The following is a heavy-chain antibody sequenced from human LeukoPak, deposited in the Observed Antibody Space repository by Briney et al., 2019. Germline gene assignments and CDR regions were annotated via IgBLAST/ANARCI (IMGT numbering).Heavy chain of an antibody. CDR2: INPNSGGT. J-gene: IGHJ6*02. CDR3: ARCCSGGSCQYGMDV. D-gene: IGHD2-15*01. CDR1: GYTFTGYY. Sequence: ASVKVSCKASGYTFTGYYMHWVRQAPGQGLEWMGWINPNSGGTNYAQKFQGRVTMTRDTSISTAYMELSRLRSDDTAVYYCARCCSGGSCQYGMDVWGQGTTVTVSS. V-gene: IGHV1-2*02.